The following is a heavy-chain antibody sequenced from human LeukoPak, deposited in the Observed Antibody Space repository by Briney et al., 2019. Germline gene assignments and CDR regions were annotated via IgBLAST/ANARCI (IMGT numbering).Heavy chain of an antibody. CDR3: ARHPLLSGWPNWFDP. Sequence: PSETLSLTCVVSGDSISGYYWSWIRQPPGKGLEWIGYIYYSGSTHYNPSLKSRLTISVDTSKNQFSLKLSSVTAADTAVYYCARHPLLSGWPNWFDPWGQGTLVTVSS. V-gene: IGHV4-59*12. J-gene: IGHJ5*02. D-gene: IGHD6-19*01. CDR2: IYYSGST. CDR1: GDSISGYY.